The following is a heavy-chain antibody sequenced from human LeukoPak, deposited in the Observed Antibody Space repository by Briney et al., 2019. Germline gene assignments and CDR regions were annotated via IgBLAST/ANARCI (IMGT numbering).Heavy chain of an antibody. J-gene: IGHJ3*02. CDR3: ARSRSGAFDI. V-gene: IGHV3-66*01. CDR2: IYSGGST. Sequence: GGSLRLSCAASGFSVSNNYMSWVRQAPGKGLEWVSVIYSGGSTFYADSVKGRFTISRDNSKNTLYLQMNSLRAEDTAVYYCARSRSGAFDIWGQGTMVTVSS. CDR1: GFSVSNNY.